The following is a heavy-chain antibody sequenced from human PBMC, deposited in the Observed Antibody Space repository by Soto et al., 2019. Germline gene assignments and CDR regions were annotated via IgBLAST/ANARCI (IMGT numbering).Heavy chain of an antibody. Sequence: PSETLSLTCTVSGGSISSGGYYWSWIRQHPGKGLEWIGYIYYGGSTYYNPSLKNRLTISLDTSKNTVYLQMNSLRLEDTAVYYCARGPSYSDSYFDYWGQGTLVTVSS. J-gene: IGHJ4*02. CDR1: GGSISSGGYY. CDR2: IYYGGST. D-gene: IGHD4-17*01. V-gene: IGHV4-31*03. CDR3: ARGPSYSDSYFDY.